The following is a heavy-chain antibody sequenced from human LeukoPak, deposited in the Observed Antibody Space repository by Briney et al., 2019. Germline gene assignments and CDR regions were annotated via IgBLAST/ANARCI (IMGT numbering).Heavy chain of an antibody. V-gene: IGHV3-7*01. Sequence: GGSLRLSCAASGFSFSNYWMAWVRQAPGKGLEWVAHLDQDGSEQEFVDSVKGRFTISRDNARKSLYLQMNSLRAEDTAVYYCARWRGAQSEFDNWGQDTLVTVAS. CDR3: ARWRGAQSEFDN. J-gene: IGHJ4*02. D-gene: IGHD3-3*01. CDR2: LDQDGSEQ. CDR1: GFSFSNYW.